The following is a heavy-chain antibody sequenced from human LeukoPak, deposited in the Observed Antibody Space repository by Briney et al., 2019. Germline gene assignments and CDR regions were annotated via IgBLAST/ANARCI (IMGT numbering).Heavy chain of an antibody. V-gene: IGHV1-18*01. CDR1: VYTFTSYE. CDR2: ISAYNGKT. J-gene: IGHJ4*02. D-gene: IGHD2-15*01. CDR3: ARGRSKNYSLTWGSNY. Sequence: ASVIVSSKASVYTFTSYEISWVRQAPGQGLDWLGWISAYNGKTNYAQNFQGRVTMTTDTSTSTAYMELRSLRSDDTAVYYCARGRSKNYSLTWGSNYWGQGTLVSVPS.